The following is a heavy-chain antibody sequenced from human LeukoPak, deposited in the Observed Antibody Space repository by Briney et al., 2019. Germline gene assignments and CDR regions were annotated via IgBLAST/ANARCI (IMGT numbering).Heavy chain of an antibody. Sequence: SETLTLTCTVSGGSISSYYWTWIRQPPGKGLEWIGYIYYSGSTSYNPSLKSRLTISVDRSKNQFSLKLSSVTAADTAVHYCARRSFGSASPLRMDVWGQGTTVTVSS. D-gene: IGHD3-10*01. CDR2: IYYSGST. CDR3: ARRSFGSASPLRMDV. CDR1: GGSISSYY. J-gene: IGHJ6*02. V-gene: IGHV4-59*08.